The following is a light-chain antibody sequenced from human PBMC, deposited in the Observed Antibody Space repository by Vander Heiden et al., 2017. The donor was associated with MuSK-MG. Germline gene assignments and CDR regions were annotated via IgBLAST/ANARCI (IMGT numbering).Light chain of an antibody. CDR1: QSVSSN. J-gene: IGKJ4*01. CDR3: QQCNNWPLT. Sequence: EIATTQSPATLSVSPGERATLSCRASQSVSSNLAWYQQKPGQAPRLLIYGASTRATGIPARFSGSGSGTEFTLTISSLQSEDFAVYYCQQCNNWPLTFGGGTKVEIK. CDR2: GAS. V-gene: IGKV3-15*01.